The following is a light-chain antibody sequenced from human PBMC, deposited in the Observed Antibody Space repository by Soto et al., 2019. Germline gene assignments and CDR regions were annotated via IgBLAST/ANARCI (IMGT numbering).Light chain of an antibody. CDR1: QSVLYSSNNKNY. CDR2: XAS. V-gene: IGKV4-1*01. Sequence: SLGERATINCKSSQSVLYSSNNKNYLAWYQQKPGQPPKLLIYXASTRESGVPDRFSGSGSGTDFTLTISSLQAEDVAVYYCQQYYSTPRTFGQGTKVEIK. CDR3: QQYYSTPRT. J-gene: IGKJ1*01.